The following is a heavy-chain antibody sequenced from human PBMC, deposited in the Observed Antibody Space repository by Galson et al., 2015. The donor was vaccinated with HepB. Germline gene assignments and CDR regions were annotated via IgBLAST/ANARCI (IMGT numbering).Heavy chain of an antibody. J-gene: IGHJ1*01. CDR1: GFTFSTYA. CDR2: ISGSGGRT. Sequence: SLRLSCAASGFTFSTYAMSWVRQAPGKGLEWVSAISGSGGRTYYAESVKGRFTISRDNSKNTLYLQMDSLRAEDTAIYYCAKDRAVATSVLYFEHWGQGTLVTVSS. CDR3: AKDRAVATSVLYFEH. D-gene: IGHD6-19*01. V-gene: IGHV3-23*01.